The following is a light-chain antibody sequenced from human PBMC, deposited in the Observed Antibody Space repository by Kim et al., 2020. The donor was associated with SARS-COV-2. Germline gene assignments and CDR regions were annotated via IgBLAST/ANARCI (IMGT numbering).Light chain of an antibody. Sequence: QAVTITCTGTSSDVGGYNYVSWYQQHPGKAAKLMIYDVSKRPSRVPDRFSCSKSGNTASLTISGLQADDEADDYCYSYSCSYAVLFGRGTQLTVL. CDR2: DVS. CDR1: SSDVGGYNY. J-gene: IGLJ2*01. CDR3: YSYSCSYAVL. V-gene: IGLV2-11*01.